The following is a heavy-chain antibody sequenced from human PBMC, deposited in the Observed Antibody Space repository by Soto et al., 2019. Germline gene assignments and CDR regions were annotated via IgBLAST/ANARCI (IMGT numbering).Heavy chain of an antibody. CDR3: ARDMGSGWSGDGMDV. CDR1: GFTFSSYG. D-gene: IGHD6-19*01. Sequence: GGSLRLSCAASGFTFSSYGMHWVRQAPGKGLEWVAVIWYDGSNKYYADSVKGRFTISRDNSKNTLYLQMNSLRAEDTAVYYCARDMGSGWSGDGMDVWGQGTTVTVSS. J-gene: IGHJ6*02. CDR2: IWYDGSNK. V-gene: IGHV3-33*01.